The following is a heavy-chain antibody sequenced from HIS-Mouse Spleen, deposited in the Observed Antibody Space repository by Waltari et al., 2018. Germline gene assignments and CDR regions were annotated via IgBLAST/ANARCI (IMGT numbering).Heavy chain of an antibody. Sequence: QVQLVQSGAEVKKPGASVKVSCKASGYTFTGYYMHWVRQAPGQGLEWMGCINPKRGGTSYAQKSQGRVPMTRDTSISTAYMELSRLRSDDTAVYYCARDVYYDYVWGSYRSDYWGQGTLVTVSS. CDR1: GYTFTGYY. CDR2: INPKRGGT. V-gene: IGHV1-2*02. D-gene: IGHD3-16*02. CDR3: ARDVYYDYVWGSYRSDY. J-gene: IGHJ4*02.